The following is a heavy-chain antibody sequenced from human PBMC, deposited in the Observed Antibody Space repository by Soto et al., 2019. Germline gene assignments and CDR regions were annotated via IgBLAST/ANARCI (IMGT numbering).Heavy chain of an antibody. D-gene: IGHD3-22*01. CDR3: ARQHYYDSSGYYTWN. V-gene: IGHV4-34*01. CDR1: GGSFSGYY. J-gene: IGHJ4*02. Sequence: ETLSLTCAVHGGSFSGYYWDWIRQPPGKGLEWIATVHYSGTTNYTPSLKNRVTISADTSNNQFSLRLNSVAAADTAVYYCARQHYYDSSGYYTWNWGQGTLVTVS. CDR2: VHYSGTT.